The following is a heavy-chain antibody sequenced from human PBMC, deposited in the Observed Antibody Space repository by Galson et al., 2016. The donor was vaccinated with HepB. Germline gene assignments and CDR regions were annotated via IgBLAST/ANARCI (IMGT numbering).Heavy chain of an antibody. Sequence: ETLSLTCNVSGAPISGTNYYWGWIRQSPGRGLEWIGSIYYTGSTNYNPSLESRVTISVDTSKNHLSLSLSSVTAADTAVYYCATGVVVAGRMYYYYMDVWGKGTSVTVSS. V-gene: IGHV4-39*01. CDR3: ATGVVVAGRMYYYYMDV. D-gene: IGHD6-19*01. J-gene: IGHJ6*03. CDR1: GAPISGTNYY. CDR2: IYYTGST.